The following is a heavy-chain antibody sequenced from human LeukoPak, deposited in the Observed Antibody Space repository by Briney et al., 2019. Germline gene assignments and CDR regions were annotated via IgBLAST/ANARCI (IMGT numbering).Heavy chain of an antibody. Sequence: GGSLRLSCAASGFTFSSYWMTWVRQAPGKGLEWVANIKEDGSEKYYADSVEGRFTISRDNAKNSLYLQMNSLRAEDTAVYYCAREGESITIYKDWGQGTLVTVSS. CDR1: GFTFSSYW. CDR2: IKEDGSEK. CDR3: AREGESITIYKD. V-gene: IGHV3-7*01. D-gene: IGHD3-3*01. J-gene: IGHJ4*02.